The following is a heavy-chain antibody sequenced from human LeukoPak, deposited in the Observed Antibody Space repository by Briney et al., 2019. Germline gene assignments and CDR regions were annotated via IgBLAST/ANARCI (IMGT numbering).Heavy chain of an antibody. CDR3: ARAAVGKGAFDI. V-gene: IGHV1-2*02. J-gene: IGHJ3*02. CDR2: INPNSGGT. D-gene: IGHD6-19*01. CDR1: GYTFTGYY. Sequence: GASVKVSCKASGYTFTGYYMHRVRQAPGQGLEWMGWINPNSGGTNYAQKFQGRVTMTRDTSISTAYMELSRLRSDDTAVYYCARAAVGKGAFDIWGQGTMVTVSS.